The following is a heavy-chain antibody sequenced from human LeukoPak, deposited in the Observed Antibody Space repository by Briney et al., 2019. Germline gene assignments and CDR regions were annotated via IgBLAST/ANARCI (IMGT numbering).Heavy chain of an antibody. CDR3: ARPTRDLSNVVVVAHLGYYYYGMDV. CDR1: GGTFSSYA. J-gene: IGHJ6*02. V-gene: IGHV1-69*01. D-gene: IGHD2-15*01. CDR2: IIPIFGTA. Sequence: ASLKVSCKASGGTFSSYAISWVRQAPGQGLEWLGAIIPIFGTANYAQKFQGRVTITADDSTSTAYMELSSLRSEDTAVYYCARPTRDLSNVVVVAHLGYYYYGMDVWGQGTTVTVSS.